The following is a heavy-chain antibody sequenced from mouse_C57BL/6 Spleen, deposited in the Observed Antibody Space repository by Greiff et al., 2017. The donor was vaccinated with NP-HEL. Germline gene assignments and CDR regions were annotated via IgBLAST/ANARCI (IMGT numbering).Heavy chain of an antibody. J-gene: IGHJ2*01. CDR3: ARDRDSNYPYYFDY. CDR1: GFTFSSYA. D-gene: IGHD2-5*01. CDR2: ISDGGSYT. Sequence: EVKLMESGGGLVKPGGSLKLSCAASGFTFSSYAMSWVRQTPEKRLEWVATISDGGSYTYYPDNVKGRFTISRDNAKNNLYLQMSHLKSEDTAMYYCARDRDSNYPYYFDYWGQGTTLTVSS. V-gene: IGHV5-4*01.